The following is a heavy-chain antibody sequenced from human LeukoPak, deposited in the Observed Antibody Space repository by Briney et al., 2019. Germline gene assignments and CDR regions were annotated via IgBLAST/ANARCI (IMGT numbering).Heavy chain of an antibody. Sequence: ASVKVSCKSSGYTFTGYYMHWVRQAPGRGLEWMGWINPDSGGTNYAQKFQGRVTMTRDTSSSTAYMELSRLRSDDTAVYYCARTAIFSPFSFDYWGQGTLVTVSS. V-gene: IGHV1-2*02. CDR1: GYTFTGYY. D-gene: IGHD3-9*01. CDR2: INPDSGGT. J-gene: IGHJ4*02. CDR3: ARTAIFSPFSFDY.